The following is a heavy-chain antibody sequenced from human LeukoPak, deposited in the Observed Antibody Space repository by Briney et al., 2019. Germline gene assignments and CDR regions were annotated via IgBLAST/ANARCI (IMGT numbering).Heavy chain of an antibody. Sequence: SETLSLTCTVSGGSISSGDYYWRWIRQPPGKGLEWIGYIYYSGSTYYNPSLKSRVTISVDTSKNQFSLKLSSVTAADTAVYYCASIYCSSTSCYGFDYWGQGTLVTVSS. CDR3: ASIYCSSTSCYGFDY. V-gene: IGHV4-30-4*01. CDR2: IYYSGST. D-gene: IGHD2-2*01. CDR1: GGSISSGDYY. J-gene: IGHJ4*02.